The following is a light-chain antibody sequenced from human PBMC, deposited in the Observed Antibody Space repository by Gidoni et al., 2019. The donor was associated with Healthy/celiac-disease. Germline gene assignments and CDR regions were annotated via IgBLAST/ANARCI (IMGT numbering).Light chain of an antibody. Sequence: DIQMTQYPSTLSASVGDRVTITCRASQFISTWLAWYQVKPGKAPKLLIFKASSLESGVPSRFSGSGSGTEFSLTISSLQSDDFATYYCQQYYSQRAFGQGTKVEIK. CDR3: QQYYSQRA. J-gene: IGKJ1*01. CDR1: QFISTW. V-gene: IGKV1-5*03. CDR2: KAS.